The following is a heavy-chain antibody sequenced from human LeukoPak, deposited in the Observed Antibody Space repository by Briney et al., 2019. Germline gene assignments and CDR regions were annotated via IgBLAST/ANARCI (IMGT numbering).Heavy chain of an antibody. V-gene: IGHV4-38-2*02. Sequence: SETLSLTCTVSGYSISSGYYWGWIRQPPGKGLEWIGSIYHSGSTYYNPSLKSRVTISVDTSKNQFSLKLSSVTAADTAVYYCARDGYYDRYFDYWGQGTLVTVSS. D-gene: IGHD3-22*01. CDR1: GYSISSGYY. J-gene: IGHJ4*02. CDR2: IYHSGST. CDR3: ARDGYYDRYFDY.